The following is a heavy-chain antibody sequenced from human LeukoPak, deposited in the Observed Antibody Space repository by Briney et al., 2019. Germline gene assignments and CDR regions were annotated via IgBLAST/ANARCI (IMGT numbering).Heavy chain of an antibody. CDR3: ARSYYYDSSGYYYDY. Sequence: GGSLRLSCAASGFTFSDYYMSWIRQAPGKGLEWVSYISSSSSYTNYADSVKGRFTISRDNAKNSLYLQMNSLRAEDTAVYYCARSYYYDSSGYYYDYWGQGTLVTVSS. CDR1: GFTFSDYY. J-gene: IGHJ4*02. D-gene: IGHD3-22*01. V-gene: IGHV3-11*03. CDR2: ISSSSSYT.